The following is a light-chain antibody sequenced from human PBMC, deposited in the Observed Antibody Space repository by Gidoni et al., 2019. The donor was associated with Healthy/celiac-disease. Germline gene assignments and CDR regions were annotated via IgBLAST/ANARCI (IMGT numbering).Light chain of an antibody. J-gene: IGLJ2*01. CDR1: SSDVGGYNY. Sequence: QSALPQPASVSGSPGQPTTISCTGTSSDVGGYNYVSWYQQHPGKAPKLMIYDVSNRPSGVSNRFSGSKSGNTASLTISGLQAEDEADYYCSSYTSSSTLDVVFGGGTKLTVL. CDR2: DVS. V-gene: IGLV2-14*01. CDR3: SSYTSSSTLDVV.